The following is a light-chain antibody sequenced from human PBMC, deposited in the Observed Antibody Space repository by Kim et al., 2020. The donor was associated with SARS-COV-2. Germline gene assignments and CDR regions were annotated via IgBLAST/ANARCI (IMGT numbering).Light chain of an antibody. Sequence: WPGERATRACRDSQSVYSGNYVAWYQQKPGQAPRLLIYGASTRATGIPDRFSGSGSGTDFTLTISRLEPEDFAVYYCQQYGSSPRFGPGTKVDIK. V-gene: IGKV3-20*01. CDR1: QSVYSGNY. J-gene: IGKJ3*01. CDR2: GAS. CDR3: QQYGSSPR.